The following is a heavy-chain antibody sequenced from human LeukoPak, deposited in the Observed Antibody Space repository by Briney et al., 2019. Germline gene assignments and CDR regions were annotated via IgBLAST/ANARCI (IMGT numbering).Heavy chain of an antibody. CDR3: AREAPGAHNHFDY. V-gene: IGHV3-48*02. Sequence: PGGSLRLSCAASGFTSSSYSMNWVRQALGKGLEWLSYISSSSSTIYYADSVKGRFTISRDDAKNSLYLQMNSLRDEDTAVYYCAREAPGAHNHFDYWGQGTLVTVSS. D-gene: IGHD1-26*01. CDR2: ISSSSSTI. CDR1: GFTSSSYS. J-gene: IGHJ4*02.